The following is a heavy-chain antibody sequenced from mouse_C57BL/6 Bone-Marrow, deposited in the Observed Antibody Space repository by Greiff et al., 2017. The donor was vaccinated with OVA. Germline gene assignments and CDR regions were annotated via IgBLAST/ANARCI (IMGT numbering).Heavy chain of an antibody. V-gene: IGHV1-22*01. CDR2: INPNNGGT. Sequence: VQLQQSGPELVKPGASVKLSCKASGYTFTDYNMHWVKQSPGKSLEWIGYINPNNGGTSYNQKFKGKATLTVNKSSSTAYMELRSLTSEDSAVYYCARALDGYYPDYWGQGTTLTVSS. CDR3: ARALDGYYPDY. J-gene: IGHJ2*01. CDR1: GYTFTDYN. D-gene: IGHD2-3*01.